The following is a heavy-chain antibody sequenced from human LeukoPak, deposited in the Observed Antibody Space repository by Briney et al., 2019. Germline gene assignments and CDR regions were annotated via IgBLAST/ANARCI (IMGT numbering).Heavy chain of an antibody. CDR3: VRDRSGSSSVY. CDR1: GFTFSRNW. J-gene: IGHJ4*02. V-gene: IGHV3-74*01. CDR2: LNSDGSST. Sequence: GGSLRLSCAASGFTFSRNWMHWVRQAPGKGLVWVSRLNSDGSSTTYADSVKGRFTISRDNAKNTLYLQMNSLRAEDTAVYYCVRDRSGSSSVYWGQGTLVTVSS. D-gene: IGHD6-6*01.